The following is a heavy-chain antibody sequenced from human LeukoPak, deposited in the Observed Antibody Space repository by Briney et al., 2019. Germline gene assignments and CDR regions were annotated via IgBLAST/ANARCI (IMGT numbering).Heavy chain of an antibody. CDR2: INSDGSST. CDR1: GFTLSSYW. J-gene: IGHJ4*02. CDR3: ARGVLWFGELPNPVDY. D-gene: IGHD3-10*01. V-gene: IGHV3-74*01. Sequence: PGGSLRLSCAASGFTLSSYWMHWVRQAPGKGLVWVSRINSDGSSTSYADSVKGRFTISRDNAKNTLYLQMNSLRAEDTAVYYCARGVLWFGELPNPVDYWGQGTLVTVSS.